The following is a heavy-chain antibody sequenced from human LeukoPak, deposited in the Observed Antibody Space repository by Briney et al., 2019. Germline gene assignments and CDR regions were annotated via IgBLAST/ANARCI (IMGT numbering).Heavy chain of an antibody. CDR1: GGTFSSYA. D-gene: IGHD2-2*01. CDR3: ARFGGYCSSTSCDNWFDP. Sequence: SAKVSCKASGGTFSSYAISWVRQAPGQGLEWMGGIIPIFGTANYAQKFQGRVTITTQESTSTAYMELSSLRSEDTAVYYCARFGGYCSSTSCDNWFDPWGQGTLVTVSS. V-gene: IGHV1-69*05. CDR2: IIPIFGTA. J-gene: IGHJ5*02.